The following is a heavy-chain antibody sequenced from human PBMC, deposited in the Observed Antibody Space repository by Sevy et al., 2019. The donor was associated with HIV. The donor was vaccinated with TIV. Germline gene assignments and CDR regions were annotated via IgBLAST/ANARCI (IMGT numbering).Heavy chain of an antibody. V-gene: IGHV4-59*08. CDR3: ARLRWDLVVVPGATPGCYFDS. D-gene: IGHD2-2*02. CDR2: VSHSGNT. J-gene: IGHJ4*02. CDR1: GDSINTYY. Sequence: SETLSLTCTVSGDSINTYYWSWIRQPPGKGLEWIGYVSHSGNTNYNPSLKSRVSMSVDTSTNQFSLNVKSVTAAETAVYYCARLRWDLVVVPGATPGCYFDSWGQGTLVTVSS.